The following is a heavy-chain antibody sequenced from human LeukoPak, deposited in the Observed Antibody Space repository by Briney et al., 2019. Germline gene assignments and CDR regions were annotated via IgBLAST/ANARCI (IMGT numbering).Heavy chain of an antibody. CDR1: GFTFTTYS. CDR3: ARSFRYYYGSGSSKDAFDI. J-gene: IGHJ3*02. CDR2: LSSSGSYI. V-gene: IGHV3-21*01. Sequence: GGSLRLSCAASGFTFTTYSMNWVRQAPGKGLQWVSSLSSSGSYIYYADSVKGRFTISRDNAKNSLYLQMNSLRAEDTAVYYCARSFRYYYGSGSSKDAFDIWGQGTMVTVSS. D-gene: IGHD3-10*01.